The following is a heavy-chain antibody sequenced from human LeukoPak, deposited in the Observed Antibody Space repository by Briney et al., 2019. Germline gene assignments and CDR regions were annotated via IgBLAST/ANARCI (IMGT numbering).Heavy chain of an antibody. V-gene: IGHV5-51*01. J-gene: IGHJ5*02. CDR3: ARHLLGSLGGFDP. Sequence: IIYPGDSDTRYSPSFQGQVTISADKSISTAYLQWSSLKASDTAMYYCARHLLGSLGGFDPWGQGTLVTVSS. D-gene: IGHD3-16*01. CDR2: IYPGDSDT.